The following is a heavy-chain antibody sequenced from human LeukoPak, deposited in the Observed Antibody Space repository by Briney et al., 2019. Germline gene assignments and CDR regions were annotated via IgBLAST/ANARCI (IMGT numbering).Heavy chain of an antibody. J-gene: IGHJ6*03. Sequence: GASVKVSCKASGGTFSSYAISWVRQAPGQGLEWMGGIIPIFGTANYAQKFQGRVTITADESTSTAYMELSSLRSEDTAVYYCAREWGDYYYMDVWGKGTTVTVSS. CDR2: IIPIFGTA. CDR1: GGTFSSYA. D-gene: IGHD3-16*01. CDR3: AREWGDYYYMDV. V-gene: IGHV1-69*13.